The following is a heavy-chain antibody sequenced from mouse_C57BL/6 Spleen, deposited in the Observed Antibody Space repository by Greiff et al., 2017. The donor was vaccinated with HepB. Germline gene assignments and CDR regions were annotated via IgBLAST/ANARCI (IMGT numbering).Heavy chain of an antibody. J-gene: IGHJ4*01. V-gene: IGHV1-20*01. Sequence: EVQLQQSGPELVKPGDSVKISCKASGYSFTGYFMNWVMQSHGKSLEWIGRINPYNGDTFYNQKFKGKATLTVDKSSSTAHMELRSLTSEDSAVYYCARLGYYYDGYAMDYWGQGTSVTVSS. D-gene: IGHD1-1*01. CDR3: ARLGYYYDGYAMDY. CDR2: INPYNGDT. CDR1: GYSFTGYF.